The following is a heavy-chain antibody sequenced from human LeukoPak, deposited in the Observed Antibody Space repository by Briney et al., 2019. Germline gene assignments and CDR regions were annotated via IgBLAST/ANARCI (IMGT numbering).Heavy chain of an antibody. CDR1: GGTFSSYA. CDR2: IIPIFGTA. Sequence: ASVKVSCKASGGTFSSYAISWVRQAPGQGLEWMGGIIPIFGTANYAQKFQGRVTITADESTSTAYMELSSLRSEDTAVYYCAASGFGEEGYWFDPWGQGTLVTVSS. D-gene: IGHD3-10*01. V-gene: IGHV1-69*13. CDR3: AASGFGEEGYWFDP. J-gene: IGHJ5*02.